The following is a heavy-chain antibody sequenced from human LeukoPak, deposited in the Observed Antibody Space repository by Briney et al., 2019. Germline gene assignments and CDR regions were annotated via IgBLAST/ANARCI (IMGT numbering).Heavy chain of an antibody. CDR3: ARCNKGIYGDLFDY. CDR2: IYYSGST. J-gene: IGHJ4*02. D-gene: IGHD4-17*01. V-gene: IGHV4-59*01. CDR1: GGSISSYY. Sequence: ASETLSLTCTVSGGSISSYYWSWTRQPPGKGLEWIGYIYYSGSTNYNPSLKSRVTISVDTSKNQFSLKLSSVTAADTAVYYCARCNKGIYGDLFDYWGQGTLVTVSS.